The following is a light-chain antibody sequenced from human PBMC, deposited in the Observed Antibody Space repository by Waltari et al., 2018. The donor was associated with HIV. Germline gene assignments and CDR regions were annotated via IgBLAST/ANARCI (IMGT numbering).Light chain of an antibody. J-gene: IGLJ3*02. Sequence: QSVVTQPPSASGAPGQRVTISCSGRPTNIGPNSLSGYQQFPGTAPKLLIYPDNERPSGVPDRFSGSKSGTSASLAISGLQSEDEADYYCATWDDRLNYWVFGGGTKLTVL. CDR3: ATWDDRLNYWV. CDR1: PTNIGPNS. CDR2: PDN. V-gene: IGLV1-44*01.